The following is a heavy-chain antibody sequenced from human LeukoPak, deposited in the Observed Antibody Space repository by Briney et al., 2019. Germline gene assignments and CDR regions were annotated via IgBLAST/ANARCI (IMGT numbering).Heavy chain of an antibody. Sequence: ASVKVSCKASGYTFTSYHMHWVRQAPGQGLEWMGIINPSGGSTSYAQKFQGRVTMTRDTSTSTVYMELSSLRSEDTAVYYCARDPNYDFWSGYRSRDDAFDIWGQGTMVTVSS. V-gene: IGHV1-46*01. D-gene: IGHD3-3*01. CDR3: ARDPNYDFWSGYRSRDDAFDI. J-gene: IGHJ3*02. CDR2: INPSGGST. CDR1: GYTFTSYH.